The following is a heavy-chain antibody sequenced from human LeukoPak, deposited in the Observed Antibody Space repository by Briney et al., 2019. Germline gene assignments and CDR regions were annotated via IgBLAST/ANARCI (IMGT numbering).Heavy chain of an antibody. CDR2: IKQDGSEK. V-gene: IGHV3-7*01. D-gene: IGHD3-3*01. Sequence: GGSLRLSRAASRFTFSSYWMNWVRQAPGKGLEWVANIKQDGSEKYYVDSVKGRFTISRDNAKNSLYLQMNSLRAEDTAVYYCAKPFTISGATDAFDIWGQGTMVTVSS. CDR1: RFTFSSYW. J-gene: IGHJ3*02. CDR3: AKPFTISGATDAFDI.